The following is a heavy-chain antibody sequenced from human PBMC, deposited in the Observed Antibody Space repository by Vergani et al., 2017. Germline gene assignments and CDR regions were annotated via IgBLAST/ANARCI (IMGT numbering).Heavy chain of an antibody. CDR2: IRYDGTKR. D-gene: IGHD3-22*01. CDR3: ARERDDSSTYADY. J-gene: IGHJ4*02. CDR1: GFTFRIYG. V-gene: IGHV3-30*02. Sequence: QVQLVESGGGVVQPGGSLRLSCIASGFTFRIYGMHWVRQAPGKGLEWVAFIRYDGTKRFYGDSVKGRFTISRDNSKNTLYLQMNSLRVEDTAVYYCARERDDSSTYADYWGQGTLVTVSS.